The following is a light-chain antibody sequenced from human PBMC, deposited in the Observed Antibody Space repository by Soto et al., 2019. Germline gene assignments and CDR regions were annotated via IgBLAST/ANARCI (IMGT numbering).Light chain of an antibody. Sequence: EIVMKKSPITISGTVRERATXSCRASQSVSSDLAWYQQKPGHAPRLLIYIASNRATGVPARFSGSGSGTDFTLTISGVEPEDFALYYCQQYNKYPLTFGQGTTVDI. CDR3: QQYNKYPLT. CDR1: QSVSSD. J-gene: IGKJ1*01. V-gene: IGKV3D-15*01. CDR2: IAS.